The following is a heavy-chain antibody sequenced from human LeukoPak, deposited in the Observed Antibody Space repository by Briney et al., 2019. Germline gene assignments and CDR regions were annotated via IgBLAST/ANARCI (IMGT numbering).Heavy chain of an antibody. CDR2: TRNKANSYTT. V-gene: IGHV3-72*01. J-gene: IGHJ4*02. CDR3: AREGSGSYPQVDY. CDR1: GFTFSDHY. D-gene: IGHD1-26*01. Sequence: PGGSLRLSCAASGFTFSDHYMDWVRQAPGEGLEWVGRTRNKANSYTTEYAASVKGRFTISRDDSKNSLYLQMNSLKTEDTAVYYCAREGSGSYPQVDYWGQGTLVTVSS.